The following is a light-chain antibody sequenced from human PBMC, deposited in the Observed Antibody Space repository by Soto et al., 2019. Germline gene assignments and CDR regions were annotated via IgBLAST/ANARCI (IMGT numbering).Light chain of an antibody. J-gene: IGLJ1*01. CDR1: SSNIGAGYD. Sequence: QSVLTQPPSVSGAPGQRVTISCTGSSSNIGAGYDVHWYQQLPGTAPKLLIYGNSNRPSGVPDRFSGSKSGTSASLAITGLQAVDGADYYCQSYDSSHNYVFGTGTKLTVL. CDR3: QSYDSSHNYV. V-gene: IGLV1-40*01. CDR2: GNS.